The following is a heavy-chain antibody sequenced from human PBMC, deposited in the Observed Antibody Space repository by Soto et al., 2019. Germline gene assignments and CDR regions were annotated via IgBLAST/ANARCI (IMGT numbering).Heavy chain of an antibody. D-gene: IGHD3-22*01. Sequence: PGGSLRLSCAATGFSFSIYALHWVRQAPGKGLEWVAVISPNGNNQYYADSVKGRFTISRDTSKSTLYLQMTSLRPEDTAVYYCASGAAYYYDTSRYWGQGTLVTVSS. V-gene: IGHV3-30-3*01. CDR2: ISPNGNNQ. CDR3: ASGAAYYYDTSRY. CDR1: GFSFSIYA. J-gene: IGHJ4*02.